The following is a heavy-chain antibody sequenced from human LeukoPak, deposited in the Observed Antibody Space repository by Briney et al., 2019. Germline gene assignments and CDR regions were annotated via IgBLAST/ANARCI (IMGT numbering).Heavy chain of an antibody. V-gene: IGHV1-2*02. CDR2: ISPTTGGT. CDR1: GYTFTGSF. J-gene: IGHJ4*02. Sequence: ASVKGSCKASGYTFTGSFMHWVRQAPGQGLEWVGWISPTTGGTNYAQKFQGRVTMTRDTSISTAYMELSRLRSDDTAVYYCARDRDGGSAVAGNFWGQGTLVTVSS. D-gene: IGHD2-15*01. CDR3: ARDRDGGSAVAGNF.